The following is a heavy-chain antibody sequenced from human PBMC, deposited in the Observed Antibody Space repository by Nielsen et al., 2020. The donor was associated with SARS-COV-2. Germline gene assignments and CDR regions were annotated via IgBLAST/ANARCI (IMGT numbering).Heavy chain of an antibody. CDR1: GFSFTNYW. D-gene: IGHD4-23*01. V-gene: IGHV5-10-1*04. Sequence: KVSCKASGFSFTNYWISWVRQMPGKGLEWMGNIDPTDSHTNYSPSFQGLVTFSADKSINTAYLQWDSLKASDTAMYYCATHGSGYGGASIFDSWGQGTLVTVSS. CDR3: ATHGSGYGGASIFDS. J-gene: IGHJ4*02. CDR2: IDPTDSHT.